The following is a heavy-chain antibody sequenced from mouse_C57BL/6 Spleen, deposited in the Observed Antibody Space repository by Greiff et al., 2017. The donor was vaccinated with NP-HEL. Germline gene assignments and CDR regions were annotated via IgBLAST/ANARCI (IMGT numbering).Heavy chain of an antibody. CDR1: GYAFSSSW. D-gene: IGHD1-1*01. J-gene: IGHJ2*01. CDR3: ARGRITTVANYFDY. CDR2: IYPGDGDT. Sequence: VKLQESGPELVKPGASVKISCKASGYAFSSSWMNWVKQRPGKGLEWIGRIYPGDGDTNYNGKFKGKATLTADKSSSTAYMQLSSLTSEDSAVYFCARGRITTVANYFDYWGQGTTLTVSS. V-gene: IGHV1-82*01.